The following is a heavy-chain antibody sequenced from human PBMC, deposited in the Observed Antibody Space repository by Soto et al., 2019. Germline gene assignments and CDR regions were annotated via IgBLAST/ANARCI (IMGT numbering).Heavy chain of an antibody. J-gene: IGHJ4*02. CDR2: VYPRDSDT. Sequence: GESMKISCKASGYIFIDYWIGWVRQMPGRGLEWMGIVYPRDSDTRYSPSFQGQVTISADRSTGTAFLQWRSLKASDTALYYCARPPLPGYSIHFNSWGQGTLVTVSS. CDR3: ARPPLPGYSIHFNS. D-gene: IGHD2-15*01. CDR1: GYIFIDYW. V-gene: IGHV5-51*01.